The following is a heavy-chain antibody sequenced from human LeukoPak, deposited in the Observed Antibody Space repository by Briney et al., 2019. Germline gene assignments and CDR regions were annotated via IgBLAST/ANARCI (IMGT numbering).Heavy chain of an antibody. CDR2: ISSSSSYI. CDR1: GFTFSSYG. Sequence: PGGSLRLSCAASGFTFSSYGMNWVRQAPGKGLEWVSSISSSSSYIYYADSVKGRFTISRDNAKNSLYLQMNSLRAEDTAVYYCARDETTSGWYDVDYWGQGTLVTVSS. V-gene: IGHV3-21*01. D-gene: IGHD6-19*01. CDR3: ARDETTSGWYDVDY. J-gene: IGHJ4*02.